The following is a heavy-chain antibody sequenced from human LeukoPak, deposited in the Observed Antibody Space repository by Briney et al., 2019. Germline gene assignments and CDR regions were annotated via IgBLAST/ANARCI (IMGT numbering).Heavy chain of an antibody. CDR1: GFTFSSYD. V-gene: IGHV3-23*01. CDR2: ISGSGGST. J-gene: IGHJ4*02. CDR3: AKDLRLRYFTY. Sequence: GGSLRLSCAASGFTFSSYDMSWVRQAPGKGPEWVSTISGSGGSTYYADSVKGRFTISRDNSKNTLHLQMNSLRAEDAAVYHCAKDLRLRYFTYWGQGTLVTVSS. D-gene: IGHD3-9*01.